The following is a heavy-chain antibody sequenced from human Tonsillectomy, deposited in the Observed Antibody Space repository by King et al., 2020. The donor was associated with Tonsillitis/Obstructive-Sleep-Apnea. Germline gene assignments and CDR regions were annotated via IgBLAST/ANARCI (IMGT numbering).Heavy chain of an antibody. CDR3: ARDRSRAAAGYYYYNGMDV. V-gene: IGHV3-33*01. CDR2: IWYDGSDK. Sequence: VQLVESGGGVVQPGRSLRLSCAASGFTFSSYGMHWVRQAPGKGLEWVAVIWYDGSDKYYADSVEGRFTISRDNSKNTLYLQMNSLRAEETAVYYCARDRSRAAAGYYYYNGMDVWGQGTTVTVSS. J-gene: IGHJ6*02. CDR1: GFTFSSYG. D-gene: IGHD6-13*01.